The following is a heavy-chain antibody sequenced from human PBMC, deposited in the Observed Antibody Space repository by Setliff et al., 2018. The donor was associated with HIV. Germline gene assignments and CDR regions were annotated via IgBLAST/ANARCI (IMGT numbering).Heavy chain of an antibody. J-gene: IGHJ4*02. D-gene: IGHD2-2*01. CDR1: GFTFSSHV. CDR2: ITPSSTET. Sequence: LRLSCAASGFTFSSHVMTWVRQAPGKGLEWVSVITPSSTETYYADAVKGRFTISRDDSKNTLSLQMSSLRADDPALYYCARQPLHCIIINCYGAVYDNWGQGTLVTVSS. V-gene: IGHV3-23*01. CDR3: ARQPLHCIIINCYGAVYDN.